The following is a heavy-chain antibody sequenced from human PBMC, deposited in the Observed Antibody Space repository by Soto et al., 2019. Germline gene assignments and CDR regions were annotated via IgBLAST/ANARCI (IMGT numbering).Heavy chain of an antibody. CDR3: ATDRRRVLRFLEWFAWFDP. D-gene: IGHD3-3*01. CDR1: GYTLTELS. Sequence: ASVKVSCKVSGYTLTELSMHWVRQAPGKGLEWMGGFDPEDGETIYAQKFQGRVTMTEDTSTDTAYMELRSLRSEDTAVYYCATDRRRVLRFLEWFAWFDPWGQGTLVTVYS. V-gene: IGHV1-24*01. J-gene: IGHJ5*02. CDR2: FDPEDGET.